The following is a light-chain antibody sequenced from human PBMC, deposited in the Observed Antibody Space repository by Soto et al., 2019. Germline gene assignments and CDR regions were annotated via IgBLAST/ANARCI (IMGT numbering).Light chain of an antibody. CDR1: QSISIN. Sequence: ILMTQSPATLSVSPGERATLSCRASQSISINLAWYQQKTGQAPSLLIFGASTRATGIPARFSGSGSGTEFTLTSSSLQSEDVAFYYCQQYNNWPLTFGGGTKVEIK. CDR3: QQYNNWPLT. V-gene: IGKV3-15*01. CDR2: GAS. J-gene: IGKJ4*01.